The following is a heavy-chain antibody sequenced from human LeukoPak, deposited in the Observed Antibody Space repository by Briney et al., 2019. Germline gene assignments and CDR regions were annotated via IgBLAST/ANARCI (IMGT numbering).Heavy chain of an antibody. CDR3: AKWGDYDVLTGYYVSDY. Sequence: GGSLRLSCSASGFTFSNYAMSWVRQAPGKGLEWVSAITGSGGNTYYADSVKGRFTISRDNSKNTVFLQMNSLRAEDTAVYYCAKWGDYDVLTGYYVSDYWGQGTLVTVSS. CDR1: GFTFSNYA. J-gene: IGHJ4*02. D-gene: IGHD3-9*01. CDR2: ITGSGGNT. V-gene: IGHV3-23*01.